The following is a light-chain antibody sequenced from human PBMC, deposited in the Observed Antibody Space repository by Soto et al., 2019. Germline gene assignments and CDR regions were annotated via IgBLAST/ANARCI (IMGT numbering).Light chain of an antibody. CDR3: HQRQSWPRT. CDR2: GAS. J-gene: IGKJ1*01. Sequence: EIVLTQSPGTLSLSPGERATLSCRASESVSDNYLAWYQQRSGQAPRLVIYGASSRASAVPDRFSGSGSGADFTLTISDVQPEDFAVYYCHQRQSWPRTFGQGTKVDI. CDR1: ESVSDNY. V-gene: IGKV3-20*01.